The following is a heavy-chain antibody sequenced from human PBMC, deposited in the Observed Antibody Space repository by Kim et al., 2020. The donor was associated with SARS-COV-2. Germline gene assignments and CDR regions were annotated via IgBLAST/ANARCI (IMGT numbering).Heavy chain of an antibody. CDR3: AKSYGEYYYYYGLDV. V-gene: IGHV3-23*01. CDR2: ISGSGGST. D-gene: IGHD5-18*01. Sequence: GGSLRRSCAASGFTFINYAMTWVRQAPGKGLEWVSGISGSGGSTYYADSVKGRFTMSRDNSKNTLYLQMNSLRDEDTAVYYCAKSYGEYYYYYGLDVWGQGTTVSVSS. J-gene: IGHJ6*02. CDR1: GFTFINYA.